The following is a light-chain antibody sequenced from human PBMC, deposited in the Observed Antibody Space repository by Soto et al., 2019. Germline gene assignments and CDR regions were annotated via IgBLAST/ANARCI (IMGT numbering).Light chain of an antibody. CDR3: LLSYSGARPM. V-gene: IGLV7-46*01. Sequence: QAVVTQEPSLTVSPGGTVTLTCGSSTGAVTSGHYPYWFQQKPGQAPRTLIYDATNKHSWTPARFSGSLLGGKAALTLSGAQPEDGADYYGLLSYSGARPMFGGGTK. CDR2: DAT. CDR1: TGAVTSGHY. J-gene: IGLJ3*02.